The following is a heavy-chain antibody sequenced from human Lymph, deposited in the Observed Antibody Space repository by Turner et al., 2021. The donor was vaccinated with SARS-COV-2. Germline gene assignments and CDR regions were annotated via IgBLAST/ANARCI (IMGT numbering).Heavy chain of an antibody. J-gene: IGHJ6*02. Sequence: VQLQDSAPGLVRPSEALSITRTVSGGSTSSYYWSWIRRPPEKGLKWIGYIHYSGSTNYNRSHRRRVTISVDTSKNQCTLKLSPVTAAVTAVYYCASHGFSGGYEGGMDVWGQGTTVTVSS. V-gene: IGHV4-59*08. D-gene: IGHD6-19*01. CDR1: GGSTSSYY. CDR2: IHYSGST. CDR3: ASHGFSGGYEGGMDV.